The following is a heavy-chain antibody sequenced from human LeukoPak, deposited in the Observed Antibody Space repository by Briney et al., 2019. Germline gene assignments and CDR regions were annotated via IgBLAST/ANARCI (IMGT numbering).Heavy chain of an antibody. CDR2: INHSGST. CDR1: GGSFSGYY. V-gene: IGHV4-34*01. D-gene: IGHD5-18*01. J-gene: IGHJ5*02. Sequence: SETLSLTCAVYGGSFSGYYWSWIRQPPGKGLEWIGEINHSGSTNYNPSLKSRVTISVDTSKNQFSLKLSSVTAADTAVYYCANMGYSYAPGLFDPWGQGTLVTVSS. CDR3: ANMGYSYAPGLFDP.